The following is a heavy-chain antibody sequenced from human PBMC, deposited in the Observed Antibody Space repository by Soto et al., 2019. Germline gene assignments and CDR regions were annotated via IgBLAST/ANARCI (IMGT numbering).Heavy chain of an antibody. CDR3: AKAYYDFWSGYLNWFDP. V-gene: IGHV3-23*01. CDR2: ISGSGGST. D-gene: IGHD3-3*01. J-gene: IGHJ5*02. CDR1: GFTFSSYA. Sequence: PGGSLRLSCAASGFTFSSYAMSWVRQAPGKGLEWVSAISGSGGSTYYADSVKGRFTISRDNSKNTLYLQMNSLRAEDTAVYYCAKAYYDFWSGYLNWFDPWGQGTLVTVSS.